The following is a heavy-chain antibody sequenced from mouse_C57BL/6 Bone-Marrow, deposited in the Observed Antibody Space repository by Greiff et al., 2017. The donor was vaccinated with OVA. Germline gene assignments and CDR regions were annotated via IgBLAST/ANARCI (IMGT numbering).Heavy chain of an antibody. Sequence: QVQLQQPGAELVKPGASVKLSCKASGYTFTSYWMQWVKQRPGQGLEWIGEIDPSDSYTNYNQKFKGKATLTVDTSSSTAYMQLSSLTSEDSAVYYCAGGSYFDYWGQGTTLTVSS. D-gene: IGHD1-1*02. V-gene: IGHV1-50*01. CDR2: IDPSDSYT. J-gene: IGHJ2*01. CDR3: AGGSYFDY. CDR1: GYTFTSYW.